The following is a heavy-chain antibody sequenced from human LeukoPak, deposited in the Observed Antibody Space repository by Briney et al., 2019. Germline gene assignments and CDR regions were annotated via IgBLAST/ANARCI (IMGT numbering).Heavy chain of an antibody. Sequence: ASVKVSCKASGYTFTGYYMRWVRQAPGQGLEWMGWINPNSGGTNYAQKFQGRVTMTRDTSISTAYMELRSLRSDDTAVYYCARDILVGPTGIDYWGQGTLVTVSS. D-gene: IGHD2-8*02. CDR2: INPNSGGT. CDR1: GYTFTGYY. V-gene: IGHV1-2*02. J-gene: IGHJ4*02. CDR3: ARDILVGPTGIDY.